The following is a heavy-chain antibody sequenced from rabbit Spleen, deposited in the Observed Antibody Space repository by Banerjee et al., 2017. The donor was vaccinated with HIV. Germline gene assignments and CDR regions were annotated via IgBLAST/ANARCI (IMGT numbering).Heavy chain of an antibody. CDR3: ARGVGDDNSGYAYFSL. V-gene: IGHV1S45*01. D-gene: IGHD6-1*01. J-gene: IGHJ4*01. Sequence: QEQLEESGGDLVKPGGTLTLTCTASGFSFSSSDDMCWVRQAPGKGPEWIACIYTHDGRTYYASWAKGRFTISKTSSTVDLKMTSLTAADTATYFCARGVGDDNSGYAYFSLWGPGTLVTVS. CDR1: GFSFSSSDD. CDR2: IYTHDGRT.